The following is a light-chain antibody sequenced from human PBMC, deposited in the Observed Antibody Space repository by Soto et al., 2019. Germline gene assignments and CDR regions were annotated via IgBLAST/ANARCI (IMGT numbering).Light chain of an antibody. J-gene: IGLJ2*01. CDR2: EVS. Sequence: QSALTQPASVSGSPGQSITISCTGTSSDVGVYKYVSWYQQHPGKAPKLMIYEVSNRPSGVSNRFSASKSGNTASLTISGLQPEDEADYYCTSYTTTTTPVVFGGGTKLTVL. CDR1: SSDVGVYKY. CDR3: TSYTTTTTPVV. V-gene: IGLV2-14*01.